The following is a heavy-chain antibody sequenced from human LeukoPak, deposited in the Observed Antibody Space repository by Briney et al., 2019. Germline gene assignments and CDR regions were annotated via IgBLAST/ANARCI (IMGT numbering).Heavy chain of an antibody. D-gene: IGHD3-22*01. V-gene: IGHV4-31*03. CDR2: IYYSGST. CDR3: ARHLYDSSGHYGYYFDY. Sequence: SETLSLTCTVSGGSISSGGYYWSWIRQHPGKGLEWIGYIYYSGSTYYNPSLKSRVTISVDTSKNQFSLKLSSVTAADTAVYYCARHLYDSSGHYGYYFDYWGQGTLVTVSS. J-gene: IGHJ4*02. CDR1: GGSISSGGYY.